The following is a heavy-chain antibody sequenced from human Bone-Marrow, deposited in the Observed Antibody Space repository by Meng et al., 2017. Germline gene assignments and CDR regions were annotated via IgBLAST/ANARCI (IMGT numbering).Heavy chain of an antibody. J-gene: IGHJ4*02. CDR2: INAGNGNT. CDR3: ARVYCSSTSCQYYFDY. Sequence: QDQLVQSGTEGKKPGASVKVSCKASGYTFTSYAIHWVRQAPGQRPEWMGWINAGNGNTEDSQKFQGRVTITRDTSASTAYMELSSLTSEDTAVYYCARVYCSSTSCQYYFDYWGQGTLVTVSS. D-gene: IGHD2-2*01. CDR1: GYTFTSYA. V-gene: IGHV1-3*01.